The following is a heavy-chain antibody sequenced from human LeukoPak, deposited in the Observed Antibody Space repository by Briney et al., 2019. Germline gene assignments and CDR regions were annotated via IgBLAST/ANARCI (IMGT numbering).Heavy chain of an antibody. D-gene: IGHD6-13*01. V-gene: IGHV3-23*01. CDR2: ISGSGGST. CDR1: GFTFSSYA. Sequence: PGGSLRLSCAASGFTFSSYAMSWVRQAPGKGLEWVSAISGSGGSTYYADSVKGRSTISRDNSKNTLDLQMNSLRAEDTAVYYCAKDRYSSSWYPGYYYYYMDVWGKGTPVTVSS. CDR3: AKDRYSSSWYPGYYYYYMDV. J-gene: IGHJ6*03.